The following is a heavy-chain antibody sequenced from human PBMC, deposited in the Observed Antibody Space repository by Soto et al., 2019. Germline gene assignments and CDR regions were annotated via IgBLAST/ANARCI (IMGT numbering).Heavy chain of an antibody. CDR3: ASPGLGYCTNGVCLLRNWYFDL. CDR1: GGSISSSSYY. CDR2: IYYSGST. V-gene: IGHV4-39*01. J-gene: IGHJ2*01. D-gene: IGHD2-8*01. Sequence: QLQLQESGPGLVKPSETLSLTCTVSGGSISSSSYYWGWIRQPPGKGLEWVGNIYYSGSTYYNPSLKSRVSISVDTSKNQFSLKLTSVTAADTAVYYCASPGLGYCTNGVCLLRNWYFDLWGRGTLVTVSS.